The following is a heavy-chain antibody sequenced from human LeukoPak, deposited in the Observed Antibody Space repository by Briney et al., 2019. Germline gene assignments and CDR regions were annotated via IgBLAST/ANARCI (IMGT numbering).Heavy chain of an antibody. J-gene: IGHJ5*02. CDR2: IYYSGSA. CDR1: GGSISSYY. Sequence: SETLSLTCTVSGGSISSYYWSWIRQPPGKGLEWIGYIYYSGSAYYNPSLKSRVSISVDTSKNQFSLKLSSVTAADTAVYYCARFELTMIPWGQGTLVTVSS. V-gene: IGHV4-59*08. D-gene: IGHD3-22*01. CDR3: ARFELTMIP.